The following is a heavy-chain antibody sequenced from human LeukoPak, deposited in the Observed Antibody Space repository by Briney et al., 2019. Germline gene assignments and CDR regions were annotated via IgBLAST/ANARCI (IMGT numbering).Heavy chain of an antibody. CDR1: GFTVSSNY. D-gene: IGHD6-19*01. J-gene: IGHJ5*02. CDR2: IYSGGST. V-gene: IGHV3-53*01. Sequence: PGGSLRLSCADSGFTVSSNYMSWVRQAPGKGLEWVSVIYSGGSTYYADSVKGRFTISRDNSKNTLYLQMNSPRAEDTAVYYCARDQGLSGGFDPWGQGTLVTVSS. CDR3: ARDQGLSGGFDP.